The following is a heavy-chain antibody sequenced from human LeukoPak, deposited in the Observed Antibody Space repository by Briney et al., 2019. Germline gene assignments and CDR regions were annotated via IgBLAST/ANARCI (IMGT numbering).Heavy chain of an antibody. CDR2: ISGFGGST. Sequence: PGGSLRLSCAASGFTFNNYAMNWVRQAAGKGLEWVSGISGFGGSTYYAPSVKGRLTISRDNFGNMLYLHLDSLRVDDTAIYYCARRSGSSWSSFDYWGQGALVTVSS. CDR3: ARRSGSSWSSFDY. D-gene: IGHD6-13*01. V-gene: IGHV3-23*01. CDR1: GFTFNNYA. J-gene: IGHJ4*02.